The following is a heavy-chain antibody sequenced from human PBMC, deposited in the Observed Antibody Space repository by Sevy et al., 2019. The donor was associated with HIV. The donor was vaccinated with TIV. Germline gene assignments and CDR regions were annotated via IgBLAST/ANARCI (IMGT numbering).Heavy chain of an antibody. Sequence: GGPLRLSCAASGFTFSSYAMSWVRQAPGKGLEWVSAISGSGYSTYYADSVKGRFTISRDNSKNTLYLQMNSLRAEDTAVYFCATQQQLVLFDAFDIGGQGTMVTVSS. J-gene: IGHJ3*02. CDR3: ATQQQLVLFDAFDI. V-gene: IGHV3-23*01. CDR1: GFTFSSYA. CDR2: ISGSGYST. D-gene: IGHD6-13*01.